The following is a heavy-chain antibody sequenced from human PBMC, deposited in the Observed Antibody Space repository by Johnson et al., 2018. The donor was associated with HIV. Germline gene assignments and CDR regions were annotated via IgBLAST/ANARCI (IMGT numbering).Heavy chain of an antibody. Sequence: VQLVESGGGVVRPGGSLRLSCGASGFTFDDYGMSWVRQAPGKGLEYVSAISSNGGSTYYANSVKGRFTISRDNSKNTLYLQMNSLRAEDTAVYYCAKVSGGGIVRWDIWGQGTMVTVYS. CDR3: AKVSGGGIVRWDI. CDR2: ISSNGGST. J-gene: IGHJ3*02. D-gene: IGHD3-10*01. V-gene: IGHV3-64*01. CDR1: GFTFDDYG.